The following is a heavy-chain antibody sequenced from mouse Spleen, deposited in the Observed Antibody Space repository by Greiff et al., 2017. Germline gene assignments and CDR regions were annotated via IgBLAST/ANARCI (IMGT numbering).Heavy chain of an antibody. V-gene: IGHV1-82*01. D-gene: IGHD2-1*01. Sequence: QVQLKESGPELVKPGASVKISCKASGYAFSSSWMNWVKQRPGKGLEWIGRIYPGDGDTNYNGKFKGKATLTADKSSSTAYMQLSSLTSEDSAVYFCAREKTPYGNYGAMDYWGQGTSVTVSS. J-gene: IGHJ4*01. CDR2: IYPGDGDT. CDR3: AREKTPYGNYGAMDY. CDR1: GYAFSSSW.